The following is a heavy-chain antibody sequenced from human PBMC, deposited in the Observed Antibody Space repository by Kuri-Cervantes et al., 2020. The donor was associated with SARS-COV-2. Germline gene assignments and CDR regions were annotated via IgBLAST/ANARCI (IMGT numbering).Heavy chain of an antibody. CDR3: ARDVGYGGTSELDITYFDY. D-gene: IGHD4-23*01. J-gene: IGHJ4*02. CDR2: IIPFFGTP. Sequence: SVKVSCKASGATFSTYGFSWVRQAPGQGLEWMGGIIPFFGTPNYAQKFEGRVTITADESTSTAYMEMSSLRFEDTAVYFCARDVGYGGTSELDITYFDYWGQGTPVTVSS. CDR1: GATFSTYG. V-gene: IGHV1-69*13.